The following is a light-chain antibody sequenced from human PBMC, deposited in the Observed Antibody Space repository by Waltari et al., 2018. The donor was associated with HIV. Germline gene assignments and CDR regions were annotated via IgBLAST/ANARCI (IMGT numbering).Light chain of an antibody. CDR1: NVGSKD. CDR2: DDS. Sequence: SSVLTQPPSVSVAPGQTVSMPCEGNNVGSKDVNWYQQQPGQAPVLVVYDDSDRPSGIPERFSGSKSGNTATLSISRVEVGDGADYYCQVWDIISAYVIFGGGTKLTVL. CDR3: QVWDIISAYVI. J-gene: IGLJ2*01. V-gene: IGLV3-21*02.